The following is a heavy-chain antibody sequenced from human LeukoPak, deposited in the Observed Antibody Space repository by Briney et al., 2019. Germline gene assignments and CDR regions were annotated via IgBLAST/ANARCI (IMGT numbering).Heavy chain of an antibody. CDR2: ISAYNGNT. D-gene: IGHD6-13*01. CDR3: ARDDLYSSSWYIY. Sequence: VSVKVSCKASGYTFTSHGISWVRQSPGQGLEWMGWISAYNGNTNYVQKLQGRVTMTTDTSTTTAYMELRSLRSDDTAVYYCARDDLYSSSWYIYWGQGTLVTVSS. V-gene: IGHV1-18*04. J-gene: IGHJ4*02. CDR1: GYTFTSHG.